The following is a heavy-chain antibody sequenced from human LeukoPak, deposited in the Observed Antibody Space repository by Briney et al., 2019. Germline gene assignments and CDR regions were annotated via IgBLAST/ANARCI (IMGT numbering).Heavy chain of an antibody. D-gene: IGHD1-1*01. J-gene: IGHJ4*02. CDR3: ARYDNGKDYFDY. Sequence: GGSLRLSCAASGFTFSSYAMSWVRQAPAKGLEWVSGISGTGGSTNYADSVKGRFTISRDTSKNTLYLQMSSLRAEDTALYYCARYDNGKDYFDYWGQGTLVTVSS. CDR2: ISGTGGST. CDR1: GFTFSSYA. V-gene: IGHV3-23*01.